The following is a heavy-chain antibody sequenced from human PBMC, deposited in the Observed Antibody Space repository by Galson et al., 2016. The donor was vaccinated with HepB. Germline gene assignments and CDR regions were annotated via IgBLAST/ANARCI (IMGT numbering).Heavy chain of an antibody. D-gene: IGHD3-9*01. CDR2: IKQDGNEK. CDR1: GFTFNVYW. V-gene: IGHV3-7*03. CDR3: ARRFPRYDILTDDYYYYLDV. Sequence: SLRLSCAASGFTFNVYWMTWVRQAPGKGLEWVANIKQDGNEKHYVDSVKGRFTISRDSANVSQHLEMNSLRAEDTAVYYCARRFPRYDILTDDYYYYLDVWGKGTTVTVSS. J-gene: IGHJ6*03.